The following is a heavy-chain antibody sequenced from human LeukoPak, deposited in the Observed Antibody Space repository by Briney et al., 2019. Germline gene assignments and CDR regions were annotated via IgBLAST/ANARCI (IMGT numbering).Heavy chain of an antibody. CDR1: GGSISIGGYY. J-gene: IGHJ4*02. CDR3: ATADWESFYFDS. CDR2: IYYSGST. V-gene: IGHV4-31*03. Sequence: ASETLSLTCTVSGGSISIGGYYWSWIRQHPGKGLEWIGYIYYSGSTYYNPSLKSRVTISVDISQNQFSLKMRDVTAADTAVYFCATADWESFYFDSWGQGALVAVSS. D-gene: IGHD1-26*01.